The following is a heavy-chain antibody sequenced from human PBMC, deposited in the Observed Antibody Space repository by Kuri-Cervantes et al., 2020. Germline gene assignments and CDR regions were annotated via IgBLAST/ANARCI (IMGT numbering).Heavy chain of an antibody. V-gene: IGHV1-18*01. CDR3: AREAHFMGSIAFDI. D-gene: IGHD2-2*01. CDR2: ISAYNGGT. CDR1: GYTFTSYG. Sequence: ASVKVSCKASGYTFTSYGISWVRQAPGQGLEWMGWISAYNGGTNYAQKFQGWVTMTRDTSISTAYMELSRLRSDDTAVYYCAREAHFMGSIAFDIWGQGTMVTVSS. J-gene: IGHJ3*02.